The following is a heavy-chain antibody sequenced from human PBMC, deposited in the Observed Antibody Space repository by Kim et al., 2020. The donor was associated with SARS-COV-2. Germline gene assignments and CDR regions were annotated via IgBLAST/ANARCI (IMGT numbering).Heavy chain of an antibody. J-gene: IGHJ6*02. D-gene: IGHD3-22*01. CDR3: ARDRLYYDSSGYYSFYYYYGMDV. CDR2: IYYSGST. Sequence: SETLSLTCTVSGGSISSYYWSWIRQPPGKGLEWIGYIYYSGSTNYNPSLKSRVTISVDTSKNQFSLKLSSVTAADTAVYYCARDRLYYDSSGYYSFYYYYGMDVWGQGTTVTVAS. V-gene: IGHV4-59*01. CDR1: GGSISSYY.